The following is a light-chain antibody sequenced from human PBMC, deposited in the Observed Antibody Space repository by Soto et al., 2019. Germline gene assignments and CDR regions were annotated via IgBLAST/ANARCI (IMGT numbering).Light chain of an antibody. CDR2: GAS. Sequence: EIVLTQSPGTLSLSPGERATLSCRASQSLTSYLAWYQQRLGQAPRLLIYGASSRATGIPDRFSGSASGTDFTLTISRLEPEEFAVYFCQQYGSSPWTVGRGTKVEIK. CDR1: QSLTSY. CDR3: QQYGSSPWT. J-gene: IGKJ1*01. V-gene: IGKV3-20*01.